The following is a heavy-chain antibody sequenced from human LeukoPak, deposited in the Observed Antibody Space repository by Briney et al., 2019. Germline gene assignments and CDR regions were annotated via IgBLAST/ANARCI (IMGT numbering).Heavy chain of an antibody. D-gene: IGHD3-3*01. CDR1: GFTFSSYW. Sequence: PGGSLRLSCAASGFTFSSYWMSWVRQAPGKGLEWVANIKQDGSEKYYVDSVKGRFTISRDNAKNSLYLQMNSLRAEDTAVYYCARDGYYDFWRGYYRDYYYGMDVWGQGTTVTVSS. J-gene: IGHJ6*02. CDR2: IKQDGSEK. CDR3: ARDGYYDFWRGYYRDYYYGMDV. V-gene: IGHV3-7*01.